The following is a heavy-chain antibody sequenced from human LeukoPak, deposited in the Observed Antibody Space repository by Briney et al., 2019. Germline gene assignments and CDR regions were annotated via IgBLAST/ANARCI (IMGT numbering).Heavy chain of an antibody. J-gene: IGHJ4*02. CDR3: AKSAPSSYDSSGYYWFLFFDY. CDR1: GFTFSSYG. CDR2: ITATSSST. Sequence: GGSLRLSCAASGFTFSSYGMGWVRQAPGKGLEWVSAITATSSSTHDADSVQGRFTISRDNSKNTLYLQMNSLRAEDTAVYYCAKSAPSSYDSSGYYWFLFFDYWGQGTLVTVSS. V-gene: IGHV3-23*01. D-gene: IGHD3-22*01.